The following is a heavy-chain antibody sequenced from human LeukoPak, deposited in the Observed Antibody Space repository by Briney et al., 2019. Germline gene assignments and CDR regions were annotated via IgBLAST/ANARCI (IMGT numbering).Heavy chain of an antibody. Sequence: GGSLRLSCAASGFTFSSYSMNWVRQAPGKGLEWVSSINSSSSYINYANSVKGRFTISRDNAKNSLYLQMNSLRGEDTAVYYCAIGLGSGSTKWGQGTLVTVSS. CDR1: GFTFSSYS. V-gene: IGHV3-21*01. D-gene: IGHD2-2*01. CDR2: INSSSSYI. CDR3: AIGLGSGSTK. J-gene: IGHJ4*02.